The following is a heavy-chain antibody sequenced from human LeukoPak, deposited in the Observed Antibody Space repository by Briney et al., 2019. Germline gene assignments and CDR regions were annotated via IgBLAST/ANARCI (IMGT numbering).Heavy chain of an antibody. V-gene: IGHV4-34*01. J-gene: IGHJ3*02. CDR1: GGSFSGYY. CDR3: ASLNPFGGRRNAFDI. D-gene: IGHD3-16*01. Sequence: SETLSLTCAVHGGSFSGYYWSWIRQPPGQGLEWIGEVNHSGTARYNPSLESRVTISVDTSKSQSSLNVYFVTAADTAVYYCASLNPFGGRRNAFDIWGQGAMVTVSS. CDR2: VNHSGTA.